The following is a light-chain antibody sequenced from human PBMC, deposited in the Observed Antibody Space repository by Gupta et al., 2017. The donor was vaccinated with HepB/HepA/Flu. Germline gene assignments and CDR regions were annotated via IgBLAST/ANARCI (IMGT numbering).Light chain of an antibody. V-gene: IGLV1-44*01. CDR2: NND. CDR3: AAGDDSRDGAV. J-gene: IGLJ2*01. Sequence: QSVLTQPPSASRPPGQRVTISCSGSSFNIGSNTVHWYQHLPGTAPKIVIYNNDQRPSVVPDRFSGSKSGSSASLSISGLQADDESYYHCAAGDDSRDGAVFGGGTKVTVL. CDR1: SFNIGSNT.